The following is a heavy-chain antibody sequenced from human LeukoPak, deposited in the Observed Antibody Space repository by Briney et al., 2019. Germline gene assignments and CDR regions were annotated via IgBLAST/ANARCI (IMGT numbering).Heavy chain of an antibody. Sequence: RGSLRLSCAASGFTFSSYAMHWVRQAPGKGLEWVAVISYDGSNKYYADSVKGRFTISRDNSKNTLYLQMNSLRAEDTAVYYCARGALYGGNGPFDIWGQGTMVTVSS. D-gene: IGHD4-23*01. J-gene: IGHJ3*02. V-gene: IGHV3-30*04. CDR1: GFTFSSYA. CDR2: ISYDGSNK. CDR3: ARGALYGGNGPFDI.